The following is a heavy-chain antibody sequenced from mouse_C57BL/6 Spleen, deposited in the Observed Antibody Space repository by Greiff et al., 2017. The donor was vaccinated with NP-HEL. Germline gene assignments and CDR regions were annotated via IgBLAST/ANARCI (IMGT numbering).Heavy chain of an antibody. CDR3: ARSEGYPFAY. J-gene: IGHJ3*01. CDR2: IDPSDSYT. V-gene: IGHV1-50*01. D-gene: IGHD2-14*01. Sequence: QVQLQQPGAELVKPGASVKLSCKASGYTFTSYWMQWVKQRPGQGLEWIGEIDPSDSYTNYNQKFKGKATLTVDTSSSTAYMQLSSLTSEDSAVYYCARSEGYPFAYWGQGTLVTVSA. CDR1: GYTFTSYW.